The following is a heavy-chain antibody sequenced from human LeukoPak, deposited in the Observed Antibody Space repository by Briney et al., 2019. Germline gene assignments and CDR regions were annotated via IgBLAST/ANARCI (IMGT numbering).Heavy chain of an antibody. V-gene: IGHV3-33*01. D-gene: IGHD1-1*01. CDR2: IWYDGSNQ. J-gene: IGHJ4*02. CDR1: GFTFTNHG. CDR3: ARDRSTRYFDY. Sequence: PGGSLRLSCAAAGFTFTNHGMHWIRQVPGKGLEWVAVIWYDGSNQNYADSVKGRFTISRDNSKNMLYLQMNSLRDEDTAVYYCARDRSTRYFDYWGQGTLVTVSS.